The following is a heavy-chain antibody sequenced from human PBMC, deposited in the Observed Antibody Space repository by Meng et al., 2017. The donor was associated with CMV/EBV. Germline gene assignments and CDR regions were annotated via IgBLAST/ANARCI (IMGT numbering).Heavy chain of an antibody. J-gene: IGHJ6*02. CDR1: GGSISSGGYY. V-gene: IGHV4-31*03. CDR2: IYYSGST. Sequence: LRLSCTVSGGSISSGGYYWSWIRQHPGKGLEWIGYIYYSGSTYYNPSLKSRVTISVDTSKNQFSLKLSSVTAADTAVYYCAIAARPHYGMDVWGQGTTVTVS. CDR3: AIAARPHYGMDV. D-gene: IGHD6-6*01.